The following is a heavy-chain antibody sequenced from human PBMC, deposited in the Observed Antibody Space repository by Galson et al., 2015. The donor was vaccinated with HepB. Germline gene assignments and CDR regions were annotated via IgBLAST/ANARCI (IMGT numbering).Heavy chain of an antibody. Sequence: SVKVSCKASGYTFITYYMHWVRQAPGQGLECMGVINPGGGSATYAQKFQGRVTMTRDTSTSTVYMEMSSLRSEDTAVYYCARTPSQWELLDHWGQGTLVTVSS. CDR1: GYTFITYY. CDR2: INPGGGSA. D-gene: IGHD1-26*01. V-gene: IGHV1-46*01. CDR3: ARTPSQWELLDH. J-gene: IGHJ4*02.